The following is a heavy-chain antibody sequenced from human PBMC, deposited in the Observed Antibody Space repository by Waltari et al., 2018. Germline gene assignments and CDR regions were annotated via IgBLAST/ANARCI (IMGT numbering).Heavy chain of an antibody. D-gene: IGHD6-19*01. CDR1: GYSFTNYW. CDR2: IYPGDSET. V-gene: IGHV5-51*01. CDR3: ASLSTAWGLYYFDY. Sequence: EVQLVQSGAEVKKPGESLKISCKTSGYSFTNYWIGWVRQMPGKGLEWMGIIYPGDSETKYSPSFQGQVTISADKSITTAYVQWSSLKASDTAMYYCASLSTAWGLYYFDYWGQGTLVTVSS. J-gene: IGHJ4*02.